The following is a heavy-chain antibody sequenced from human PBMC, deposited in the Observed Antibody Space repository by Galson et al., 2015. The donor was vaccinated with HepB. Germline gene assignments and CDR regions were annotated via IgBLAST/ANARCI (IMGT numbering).Heavy chain of an antibody. D-gene: IGHD6-13*01. CDR1: GFTFDDYA. CDR2: ISWDGGST. V-gene: IGHV3-43D*03. J-gene: IGHJ4*02. CDR3: AKSPGYSSSWYYFDY. Sequence: SLRLSCAASGFTFDDYAMHWVRQAPGKGLEWVSLISWDGGSTYYADSVKGRFTISRDNSKNSLYLQMNSLRAEDTALYYCAKSPGYSSSWYYFDYWGQGTLVTVSS.